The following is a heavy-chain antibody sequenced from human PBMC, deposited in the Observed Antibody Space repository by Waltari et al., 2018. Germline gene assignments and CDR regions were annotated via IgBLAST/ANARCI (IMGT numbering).Heavy chain of an antibody. V-gene: IGHV3-7*01. J-gene: IGHJ6*02. CDR1: GFTFSGFW. CDR3: VRDHIPRTATRMDV. Sequence: EVQLMESGGDLVQPGGSLRLSCAASGFTFSGFWMGWVRQAPGKGLEWVANIKPDGSEKYYWESVKGRFTISRDNAKDSLFLQMNSLRDEDTAVYYCVRDHIPRTATRMDVWGQGTTVTVSS. D-gene: IGHD2-2*01. CDR2: IKPDGSEK.